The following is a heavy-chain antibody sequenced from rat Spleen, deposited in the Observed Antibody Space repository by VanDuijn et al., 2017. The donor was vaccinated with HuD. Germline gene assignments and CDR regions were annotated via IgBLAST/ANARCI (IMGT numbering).Heavy chain of an antibody. V-gene: IGHV5S10*01. CDR3: ARRHYGYTDYFDY. CDR2: IIYDGSRT. Sequence: VQLKESGPGLVQPSQTLSLTCTVSGFSLTNYDVHWVRQSPGKGLEWVATIIYDGSRTYYRDSVKGRFTISRDHAENTLYLQMDSLRSEDTATYYCARRHYGYTDYFDYWGQGVMVTVSS. CDR1: GFSLTNYD. J-gene: IGHJ2*01. D-gene: IGHD1-9*01.